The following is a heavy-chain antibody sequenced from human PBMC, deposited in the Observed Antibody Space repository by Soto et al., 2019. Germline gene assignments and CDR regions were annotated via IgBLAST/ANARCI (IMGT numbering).Heavy chain of an antibody. V-gene: IGHV1-18*04. Sequence: VQLVQSGAEAKKPGASVKVSCKASGYTFTSYGITWVRQAPGQGLEWMGWISAYNGDTNYAPRLQGRVTMTTDTSTSTVYMELKSLKSDDTAVYYCARDQEYSTSGLYWFDLWGQGTLVTVSS. CDR3: ARDQEYSTSGLYWFDL. J-gene: IGHJ5*02. CDR1: GYTFTSYG. D-gene: IGHD6-6*01. CDR2: ISAYNGDT.